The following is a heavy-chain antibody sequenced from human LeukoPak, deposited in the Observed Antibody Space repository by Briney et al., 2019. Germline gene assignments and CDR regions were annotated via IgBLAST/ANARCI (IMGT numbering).Heavy chain of an antibody. CDR3: ARESHPRYDSSGYYY. J-gene: IGHJ4*02. D-gene: IGHD3-22*01. CDR2: ISAYNGNT. Sequence: ASVKVSCKASGYTFTGYYMHWVRQAPGQGLEWMGWISAYNGNTNYAQKLQGRVTMTTDTSTSTAYMELRSLRSDDTAVYYCARESHPRYDSSGYYYWGQGTLVTVSS. V-gene: IGHV1-18*04. CDR1: GYTFTGYY.